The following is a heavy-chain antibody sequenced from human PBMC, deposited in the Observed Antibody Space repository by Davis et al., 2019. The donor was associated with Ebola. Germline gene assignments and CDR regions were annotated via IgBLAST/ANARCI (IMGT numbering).Heavy chain of an antibody. J-gene: IGHJ4*02. CDR2: IYYSGST. CDR1: GGSFSGYY. D-gene: IGHD4-11*01. V-gene: IGHV4-59*01. Sequence: SETLSLTCAVYGGSFSGYYWSWIRQPPGKGLEWIGYIYYSGSTNYNPSLKSRVTISVDTSKNQFSLKLSSVTAADTAVYYCARGVLDYSFYFDYWGQGTLVTVSS. CDR3: ARGVLDYSFYFDY.